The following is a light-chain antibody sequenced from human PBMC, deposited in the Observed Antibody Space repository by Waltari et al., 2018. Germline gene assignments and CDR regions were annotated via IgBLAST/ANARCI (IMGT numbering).Light chain of an antibody. Sequence: IVLTQSPATLSLSPGERATLSCRASQSVSSSLAWSPQKPGRAPRLLIYDASTRGTAIPARCSGSRSGTDFTLTIGGLEPEDFAVYYCQQRSDWPFTFGQGTKLEI. CDR1: QSVSSS. V-gene: IGKV3-11*01. CDR3: QQRSDWPFT. CDR2: DAS. J-gene: IGKJ2*01.